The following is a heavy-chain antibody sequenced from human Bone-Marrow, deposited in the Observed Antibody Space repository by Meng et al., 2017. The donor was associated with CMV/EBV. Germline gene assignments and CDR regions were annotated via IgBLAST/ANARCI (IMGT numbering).Heavy chain of an antibody. J-gene: IGHJ4*02. V-gene: IGHV3-23*01. CDR1: GFTFSSYA. Sequence: GESLKISCAASGFTFSSYAMSWVRQAPGKGLEWVSAISGSGGSTYYADSVKGRFTISRDNSKNTLYLQMNSLRAEDTAVYYCARSIKLMVYADWGQGTPVTVSS. CDR2: ISGSGGST. CDR3: ARSIKLMVYAD. D-gene: IGHD2-8*01.